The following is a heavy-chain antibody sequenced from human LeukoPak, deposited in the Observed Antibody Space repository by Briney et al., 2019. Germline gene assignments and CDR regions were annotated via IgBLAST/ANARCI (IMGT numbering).Heavy chain of an antibody. Sequence: GGSLRLSCAASGFTFSTYEMNWVRQAPGKGLEWVSYISSSGYTIYYADSVKGRFTISRDKAKNSLYLQMNSLRAEDTAVYYCARVSGWSQQHFDYWGQGTLVTVSS. CDR3: ARVSGWSQQHFDY. CDR2: ISSSGYTI. J-gene: IGHJ4*02. CDR1: GFTFSTYE. V-gene: IGHV3-48*03. D-gene: IGHD6-19*01.